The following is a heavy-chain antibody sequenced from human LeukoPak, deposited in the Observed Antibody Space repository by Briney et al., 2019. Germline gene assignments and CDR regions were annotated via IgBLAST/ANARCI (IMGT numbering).Heavy chain of an antibody. CDR1: GYSFTGYY. J-gene: IGHJ3*02. D-gene: IGHD6-6*01. V-gene: IGHV1-2*02. CDR3: ARVGYSSSSAGAFDT. CDR2: INPNSGGT. Sequence: GASVKVSCKASGYSFTGYYMHWVRQAPGQGLEWMGWINPNSGGTNYAQKFQGRVTMTRDTSISTAYMELSRLRSDDTAVYYRARVGYSSSSAGAFDTWGQGTMVTVSS.